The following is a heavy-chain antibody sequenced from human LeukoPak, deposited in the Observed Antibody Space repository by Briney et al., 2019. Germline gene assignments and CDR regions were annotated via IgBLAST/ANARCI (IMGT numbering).Heavy chain of an antibody. J-gene: IGHJ4*02. V-gene: IGHV1-18*01. CDR1: GYTFTSYG. D-gene: IGHD6-13*01. CDR2: ISAYNGNT. CDR3: ARGGGIAGLGF. Sequence: ASVRVSGKPSGYTFTSYGITWVRQAPGQGLEWMGWISAYNGNTNYAQKFQGRVTMTTDTSTSTAYMELRSLRSDDTAMYYCARGGGIAGLGFWGQGTLVTVSS.